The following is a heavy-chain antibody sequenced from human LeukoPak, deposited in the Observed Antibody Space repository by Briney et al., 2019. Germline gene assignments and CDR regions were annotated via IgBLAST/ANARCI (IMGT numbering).Heavy chain of an antibody. Sequence: ASVKVSCKASGYTSTSYDINWVRQATGQGLEWMGWISAYNGNTNYAQKLQGRVTMTTDTSTSTAYMELRSLRSDDTAVYYCARVNAEWELPDEYYFDYWGQGTLVTVSS. CDR1: GYTSTSYD. J-gene: IGHJ4*02. V-gene: IGHV1-18*01. CDR3: ARVNAEWELPDEYYFDY. D-gene: IGHD1-26*01. CDR2: ISAYNGNT.